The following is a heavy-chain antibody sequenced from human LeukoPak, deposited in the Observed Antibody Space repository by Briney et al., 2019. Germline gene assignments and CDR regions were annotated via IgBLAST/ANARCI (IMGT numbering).Heavy chain of an antibody. D-gene: IGHD2-15*01. V-gene: IGHV4-59*08. Sequence: PSETLSLTCTVSGGSISSYYWSWIRQPPGKGLEWIGYIYYSGSTNYNPSLKSRVTISVDTSKNQFSLKLSSVTAADTAVYYCARRPGAGYCSGGSCYGTGYMDVWGKGTTVTISS. CDR2: IYYSGST. CDR1: GGSISSYY. CDR3: ARRPGAGYCSGGSCYGTGYMDV. J-gene: IGHJ6*03.